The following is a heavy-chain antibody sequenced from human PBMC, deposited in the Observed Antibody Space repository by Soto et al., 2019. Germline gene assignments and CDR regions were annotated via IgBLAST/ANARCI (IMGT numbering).Heavy chain of an antibody. Sequence: PGGSLRLSCAASGFTFSSYGMHWVRQAPGKGLEWVAVISYDGSNKYYADSVKGRFTISRDNSKNTLYLQMNSLRAEDTAVYYCAKEVWAERAFDIWGQGTMVTVSS. CDR3: AKEVWAERAFDI. D-gene: IGHD3-16*01. J-gene: IGHJ3*02. CDR2: ISYDGSNK. CDR1: GFTFSSYG. V-gene: IGHV3-30*18.